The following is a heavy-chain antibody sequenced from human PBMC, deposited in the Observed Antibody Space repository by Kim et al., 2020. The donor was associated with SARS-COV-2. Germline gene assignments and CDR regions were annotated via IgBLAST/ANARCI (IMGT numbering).Heavy chain of an antibody. J-gene: IGHJ4*02. D-gene: IGHD4-17*01. CDR3: ARERDYGGNSADFDY. V-gene: IGHV6-1*01. Sequence: VTVRRRTTINPDTSKNQFSLQLNSVTPEDTAVYYCARERDYGGNSADFDYWGQGTLVTVSS.